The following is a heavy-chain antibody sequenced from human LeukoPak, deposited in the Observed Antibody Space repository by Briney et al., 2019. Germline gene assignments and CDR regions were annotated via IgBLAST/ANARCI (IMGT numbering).Heavy chain of an antibody. CDR1: GFTFSNYA. J-gene: IGHJ4*02. CDR3: ARDSRGSSWFFDY. Sequence: QPGGSLRLSCAASGFTFSNYAMSWVRQAPGKGLEWVSYISSSGRTFYYADSVKGRFTISRDNGKNSLYLQMNSLRVEDTAVYYCARDSRGSSWFFDYWGQGALVAVSS. CDR2: ISSSGRTF. D-gene: IGHD6-13*01. V-gene: IGHV3-48*01.